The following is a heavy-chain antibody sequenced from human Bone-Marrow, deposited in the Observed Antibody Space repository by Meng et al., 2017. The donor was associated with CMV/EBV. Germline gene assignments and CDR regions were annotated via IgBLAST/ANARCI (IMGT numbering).Heavy chain of an antibody. Sequence: GESLKISCAASGFTFSGSAMHWVRQASGKGLEWVGRIRSKANSYATAYAASVKGRFTISRDDSKNTAYLQMNSLKTEDTAVYYCTRSTLDRYCSSTSCHLKNYYGMDVWGQGTKVTV. CDR1: GFTFSGSA. V-gene: IGHV3-73*01. J-gene: IGHJ6*02. D-gene: IGHD2-2*01. CDR3: TRSTLDRYCSSTSCHLKNYYGMDV. CDR2: IRSKANSYAT.